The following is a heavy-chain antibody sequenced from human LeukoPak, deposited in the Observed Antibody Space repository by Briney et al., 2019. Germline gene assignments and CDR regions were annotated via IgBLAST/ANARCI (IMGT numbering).Heavy chain of an antibody. CDR3: ARDQLSIAAPGNWFDP. V-gene: IGHV3-21*01. J-gene: IGHJ5*02. CDR2: ISSSSSYI. Sequence: PGGSLRLSCAASGFTFSSYSMNWVRQAPGKGLEWVSSISSSSSYIYYADSVKGRFTISRDNAKNSLYLQVNSLRAEDTAVHYCARDQLSIAAPGNWFDPWGQGTLVTVSS. D-gene: IGHD6-6*01. CDR1: GFTFSSYS.